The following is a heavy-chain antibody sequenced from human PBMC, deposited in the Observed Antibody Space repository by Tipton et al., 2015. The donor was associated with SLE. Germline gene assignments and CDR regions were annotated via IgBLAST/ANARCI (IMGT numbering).Heavy chain of an antibody. CDR1: GDSIRTNDYY. CDR2: IYSGGST. J-gene: IGHJ3*01. D-gene: IGHD6-13*01. Sequence: LRLSCTVSGDSIRTNDYYWAWIRQPPGKTLEWIGYIYSGGSTNYNPSLKSRVSISVDTSKNQFSLTVNSVTAADTAVYYCARENVAADGALDVWGQGTMVTVSS. V-gene: IGHV4-61*05. CDR3: ARENVAADGALDV.